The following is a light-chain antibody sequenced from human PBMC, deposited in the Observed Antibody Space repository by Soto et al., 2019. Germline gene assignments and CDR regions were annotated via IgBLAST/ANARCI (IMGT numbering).Light chain of an antibody. CDR3: QQRSNWPPIT. CDR2: DAS. J-gene: IGKJ4*01. V-gene: IGKV3-11*01. CDR1: QSVSKY. Sequence: EIVLTQSPATLSLSPGERATLSCRASQSVSKYLAWYQQKPGQAPRLLIHDASNRATGIPARFSGSGSGTDFTLTITSLEPEDFGVYYCQQRSNWPPITFGGGTKVEIK.